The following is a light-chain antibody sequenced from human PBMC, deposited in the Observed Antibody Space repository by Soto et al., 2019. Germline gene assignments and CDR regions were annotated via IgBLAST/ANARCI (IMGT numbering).Light chain of an antibody. CDR2: DVS. CDR1: SSEVGGYNY. V-gene: IGLV2-14*01. CDR3: SSYTSSSTLDV. J-gene: IGLJ1*01. Sequence: QSVLTQPASVSGSPGQSITISCTGTSSEVGGYNYVSWYQQHPGKAHKLMIYDVSNRPSGVSNRFSGSKSGNTASLTISGLQAEDEADYYCSSYTSSSTLDVFGTGTKVTVL.